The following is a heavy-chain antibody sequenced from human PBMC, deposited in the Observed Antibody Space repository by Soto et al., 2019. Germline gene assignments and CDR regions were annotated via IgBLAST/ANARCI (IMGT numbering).Heavy chain of an antibody. CDR2: IIPIFGTA. CDR1: GGTFSSYA. Sequence: ASVKVSCKASGGTFSSYAISWVRQAPGQGLEWMGGIIPIFGTANYAQKFQGRVTITADESTSTAYMELSSLRSEDTAGYYCAGFRADILTGYYTGNYYYGMDVWGQGTTVTVSS. J-gene: IGHJ6*02. CDR3: AGFRADILTGYYTGNYYYGMDV. V-gene: IGHV1-69*13. D-gene: IGHD3-9*01.